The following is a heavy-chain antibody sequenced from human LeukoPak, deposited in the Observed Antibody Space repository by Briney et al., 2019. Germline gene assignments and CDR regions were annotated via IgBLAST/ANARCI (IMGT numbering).Heavy chain of an antibody. CDR1: GGSISGYY. D-gene: IGHD2-21*02. V-gene: IGHV4-4*07. CDR3: ARGLIRNCGGDCYSGDFDY. J-gene: IGHJ4*02. CDR2: IYNTGST. Sequence: SETLSLTCTVSGGSISGYYWSWIRQPAGKGLEWIGRIYNTGSTNYNPSLKSRVTMSVDTSKNQFSLRLSSVTAADTAVYYCARGLIRNCGGDCYSGDFDYWGQGPLVTVSS.